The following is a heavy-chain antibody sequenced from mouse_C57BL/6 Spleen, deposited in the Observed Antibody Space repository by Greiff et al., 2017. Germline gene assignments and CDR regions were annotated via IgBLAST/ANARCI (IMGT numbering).Heavy chain of an antibody. D-gene: IGHD2-5*01. CDR1: GYAFSSYW. CDR3: ARRTYYSNSYAMDY. Sequence: VQLQQSGAELVKPGASVKISCKASGYAFSSYWMNWVKQRPGKGLEWIGQIHPGDGDTNYNGKFKGKATLTADKSSSTAYMQLSSLTSEDSAVYFCARRTYYSNSYAMDYWGQGTSVTVSS. J-gene: IGHJ4*01. CDR2: IHPGDGDT. V-gene: IGHV1-80*01.